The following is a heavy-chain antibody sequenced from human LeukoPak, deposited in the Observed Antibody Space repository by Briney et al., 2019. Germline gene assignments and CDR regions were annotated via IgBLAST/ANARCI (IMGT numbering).Heavy chain of an antibody. V-gene: IGHV3-21*01. CDR2: ISRSGSSI. J-gene: IGHJ4*02. CDR3: AGRGCTNGECTFDY. CDR1: GITFSSYS. D-gene: IGHD2-8*01. Sequence: GGSLRLSCAASGITFSSYSMNWVRQAPGQGLEWVSSISRSGSSIYYADSVKGRFTISRDNAKNSLDMQMNSLRAEDTAVYYCAGRGCTNGECTFDYWGQGTLVTVSS.